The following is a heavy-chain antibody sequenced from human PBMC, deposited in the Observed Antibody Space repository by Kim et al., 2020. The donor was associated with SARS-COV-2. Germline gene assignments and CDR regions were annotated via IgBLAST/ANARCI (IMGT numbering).Heavy chain of an antibody. J-gene: IGHJ6*02. Sequence: GGSLRLSCAASGFTFSSYGMHWVRQAPGKGLEWVAVISYDGSNKYYADSVKGRFTISRDNSKNTLYLQMNSLRAEDTAVYYCAKAGYSSSWLWAGGRYYYYYGMDVWGQGTTVTVSS. CDR1: GFTFSSYG. CDR2: ISYDGSNK. CDR3: AKAGYSSSWLWAGGRYYYYYGMDV. V-gene: IGHV3-30*18. D-gene: IGHD6-13*01.